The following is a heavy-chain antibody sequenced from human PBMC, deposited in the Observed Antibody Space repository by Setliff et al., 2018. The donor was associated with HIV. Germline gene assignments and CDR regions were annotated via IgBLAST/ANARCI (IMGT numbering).Heavy chain of an antibody. CDR3: ARGGSGSPLDY. J-gene: IGHJ4*02. CDR1: GGSISSGSYY. Sequence: PSETLSLTCTASGGSISSGSYYWSWIRQPAGKGLEWIGRIYTSGSTNYDPSLKSRVTISVDTSKNQFSLKLSSVTAADTAVYYCARGGSGSPLDYWGQGTLVTVSS. V-gene: IGHV4-61*02. D-gene: IGHD1-26*01. CDR2: IYTSGST.